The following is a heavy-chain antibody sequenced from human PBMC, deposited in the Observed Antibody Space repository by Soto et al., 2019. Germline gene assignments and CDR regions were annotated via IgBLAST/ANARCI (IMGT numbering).Heavy chain of an antibody. CDR2: INPAGSYT. CDR1: GFTFSDHY. Sequence: GGSLRLSCAASGFTFSDHYMSWIRQAPEKGLEWISYINPAGSYTHYADSVRGRFIISRDNADNSLYLQMNSLRAEDTALYYCARGHHSMDVWGQGATVTVSS. V-gene: IGHV3-11*06. CDR3: ARGHHSMDV. J-gene: IGHJ6*02.